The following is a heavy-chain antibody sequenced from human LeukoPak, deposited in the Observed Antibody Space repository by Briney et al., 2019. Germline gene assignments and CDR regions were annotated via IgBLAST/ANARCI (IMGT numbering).Heavy chain of an antibody. D-gene: IGHD3-16*01. CDR3: ARLNPGYVTAPHDS. CDR1: GGSITAGNHH. CDR2: VYYSGSI. V-gene: IGHV4-39*01. J-gene: IGHJ5*01. Sequence: SETLSLTCTGSGGSITAGNHHWGWIRQPPGKGLEWIGSVYYSGSIFSDTSHKSRVTISGDTSKNQFSLSLSSVTAADTAVYYCARLNPGYVTAPHDSWGQGMLVTVSS.